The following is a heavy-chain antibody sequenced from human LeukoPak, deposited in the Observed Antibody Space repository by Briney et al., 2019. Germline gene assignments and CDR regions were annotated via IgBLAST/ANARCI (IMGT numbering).Heavy chain of an antibody. V-gene: IGHV3-21*01. Sequence: GGSLRLSCAASGFTFSSYSMNWVRQAPGKGLEWVSSTTSSSSYIYYADSVKGRFTISRDNAKNSLYLQMNSLRAEDTAVYYCARAGAAALPIKPNWFDPWGQGTLVTVSS. D-gene: IGHD6-13*01. CDR1: GFTFSSYS. J-gene: IGHJ5*02. CDR2: TTSSSSYI. CDR3: ARAGAAALPIKPNWFDP.